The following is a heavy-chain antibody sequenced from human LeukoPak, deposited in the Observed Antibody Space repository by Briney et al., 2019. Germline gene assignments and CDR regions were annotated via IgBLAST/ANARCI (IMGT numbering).Heavy chain of an antibody. CDR1: GYTFTGYY. CDR3: AREPYGSGSFRTDYYYMDV. Sequence: ASVKVSCKASGYTFTGYYMHWVRQAPGQGVEGMGWIYPTSGGTNYEQKLQERLTMTRDTSISTDYMELSRLTSDDTAVYYCAREPYGSGSFRTDYYYMDVWGKGTTVTISS. V-gene: IGHV1-2*02. CDR2: IYPTSGGT. J-gene: IGHJ6*03. D-gene: IGHD3-10*01.